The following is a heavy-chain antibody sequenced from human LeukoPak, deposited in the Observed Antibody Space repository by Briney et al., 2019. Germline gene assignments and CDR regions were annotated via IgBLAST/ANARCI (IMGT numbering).Heavy chain of an antibody. Sequence: PGGSLRLSWAASGFTFSNYGMSWVRQAPGKGLEGVSGISGSGGSTYYVDSVKGRFTISRDDIKNTLYLQMNSLRAEDTAVYYCAKDRYGDYVNWFDTWGQGILVTVSS. J-gene: IGHJ5*02. D-gene: IGHD4-17*01. CDR3: AKDRYGDYVNWFDT. V-gene: IGHV3-23*01. CDR2: ISGSGGST. CDR1: GFTFSNYG.